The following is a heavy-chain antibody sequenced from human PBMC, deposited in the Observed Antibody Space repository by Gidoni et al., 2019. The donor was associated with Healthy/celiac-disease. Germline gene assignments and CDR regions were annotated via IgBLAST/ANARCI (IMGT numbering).Heavy chain of an antibody. CDR2: ISYDGSNK. D-gene: IGHD2-2*01. Sequence: QVQLVESGGGVVQPGRSLRLSCAASGFTFSSYGMHWVRQAPGQGLEWVAVISYDGSNKYYADSVKGRFTISRDNSKNTLYLQMNSLRAEDTAVYYCAKDNGADIIVVVPAALDYWGQGTLVTVSS. J-gene: IGHJ4*02. V-gene: IGHV3-30*18. CDR1: GFTFSSYG. CDR3: AKDNGADIIVVVPAALDY.